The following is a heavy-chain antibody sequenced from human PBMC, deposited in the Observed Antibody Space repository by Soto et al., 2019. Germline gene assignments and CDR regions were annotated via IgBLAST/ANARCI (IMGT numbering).Heavy chain of an antibody. J-gene: IGHJ6*02. CDR2: IYHSGST. CDR1: GGSISSGGYS. D-gene: IGHD3-10*01. Sequence: QLQLQESGSGLVKPSQTLSLTCAVSGGSISSGGYSWSWIRQPPGKGLEWIGYIYHSGSTYYNPSRKSRVPIAVDRSKNQFSLKLSSVTAADTAVYYCASGRITMVRGVISYYYYGMDVWGQGTTVTVSS. V-gene: IGHV4-30-2*01. CDR3: ASGRITMVRGVISYYYYGMDV.